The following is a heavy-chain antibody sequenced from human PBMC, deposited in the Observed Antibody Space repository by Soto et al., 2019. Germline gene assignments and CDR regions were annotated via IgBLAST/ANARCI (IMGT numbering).Heavy chain of an antibody. CDR1: GGSISSGGYY. V-gene: IGHV4-31*03. CDR3: ATLYMVRGVRTCDY. D-gene: IGHD3-10*01. Sequence: QVQLQESGPGLVKPSQTLSLTCTVSGGSISSGGYYWSWIRQHPGKGLEWIGYIYYTGSTYYNPSLKRRVTISVDTSKNQFSLKLSSVTAADTAVYYCATLYMVRGVRTCDYWGQGTLVTVSS. CDR2: IYYTGST. J-gene: IGHJ4*02.